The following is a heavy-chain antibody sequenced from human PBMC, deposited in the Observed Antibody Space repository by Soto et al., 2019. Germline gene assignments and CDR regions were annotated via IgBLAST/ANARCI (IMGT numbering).Heavy chain of an antibody. CDR2: VGPSGAST. CDR3: ARSYYYDSTGYYRTFDY. J-gene: IGHJ4*02. V-gene: IGHV3-23*01. CDR1: GLMFGQYA. D-gene: IGHD3-22*01. Sequence: EVQFLEAGGGLVQPGGSLRLSCAASGLMFGQYAMSWVLLAPGKGLELVSVVGPSGASTFYADSVRGRFTISRDNSENTLYLQMNSLRAADTDLYVCARSYYYDSTGYYRTFDYWGPGTLVNVSA.